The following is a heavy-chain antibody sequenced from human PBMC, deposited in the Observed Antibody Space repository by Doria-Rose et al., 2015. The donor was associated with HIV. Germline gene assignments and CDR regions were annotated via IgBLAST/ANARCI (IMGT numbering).Heavy chain of an antibody. CDR1: GVSPSSTGMG. Sequence: QESGPVLVKPTETLTLTCTVSGVSPSSTGMGVSWIRQPPGKALEWLANIFSDDERSYKTSLKSRLTISRGTSKSQVVLTMTDMDPVDTATYYCARIKSSRWYHKYYFDFWGQGTLVIVSA. J-gene: IGHJ4*02. D-gene: IGHD6-13*01. CDR3: ARIKSSRWYHKYYFDF. V-gene: IGHV2-26*01. CDR2: IFSDDER.